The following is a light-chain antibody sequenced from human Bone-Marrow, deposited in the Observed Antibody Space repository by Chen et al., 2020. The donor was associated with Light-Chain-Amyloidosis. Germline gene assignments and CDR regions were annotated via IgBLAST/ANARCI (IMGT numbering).Light chain of an antibody. CDR1: STDVGGYNY. V-gene: IGLV2-14*03. CDR2: DVS. J-gene: IGLJ1*01. Sequence: QSALTQPASVSGSPGQTITISCTGTSTDVGGYNYVSWYQQHPGKAPKLMIYDVSTRPSGVSSSFSGSKSGNTASLTISGLQAEDEADYYCSSYTASSFYVFGTATTVTGL. CDR3: SSYTASSFYV.